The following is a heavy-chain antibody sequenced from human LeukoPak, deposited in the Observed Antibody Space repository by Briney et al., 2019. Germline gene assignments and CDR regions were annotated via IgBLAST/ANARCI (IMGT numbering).Heavy chain of an antibody. CDR2: IKQDGSEK. CDR3: AKEDHRGSDPPWFDP. J-gene: IGHJ5*02. V-gene: IGHV3-7*01. D-gene: IGHD3-10*01. Sequence: PGGSLRLSCAASGFTFSSYAMSWVRQAPGKGLEWVANIKQDGSEKYYVDSVKGRFTISRDNAKNSLYLQMNSLRAEDTAVYYCAKEDHRGSDPPWFDPWGQGTLVTVSS. CDR1: GFTFSSYA.